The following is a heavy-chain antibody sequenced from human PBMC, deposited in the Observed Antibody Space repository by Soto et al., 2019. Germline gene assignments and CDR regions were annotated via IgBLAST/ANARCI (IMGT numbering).Heavy chain of an antibody. CDR3: EREDDFGY. J-gene: IGHJ4*01. CDR1: GFTFSSYG. CDR2: IWYDGSNK. Sequence: QVQLVESGGGVVQHGRSMRLSCAASGFTFSSYGMHWVRQAPGKGLEWVAVIWYDGSNKYYTDSVKGRFNISRDNPKTALYLQMNSLRAEDAAVSDCEREDDFGYWGHGTLVTVSS. V-gene: IGHV3-33*01.